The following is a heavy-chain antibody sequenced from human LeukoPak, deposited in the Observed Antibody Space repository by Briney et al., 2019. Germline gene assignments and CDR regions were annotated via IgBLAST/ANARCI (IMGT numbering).Heavy chain of an antibody. D-gene: IGHD1-26*01. CDR2: ISGSGGST. CDR3: AKDGSGSYYFDY. J-gene: IGHJ4*02. Sequence: GGSLRLSCAASGFTFSGYAMSWVRQAPGKGLEWVSAISGSGGSTYYADSVKGRFTISRDNSKNTLYLQMNSLRAEDTAVYYCAKDGSGSYYFDYWGQGTLVTVSS. V-gene: IGHV3-23*01. CDR1: GFTFSGYA.